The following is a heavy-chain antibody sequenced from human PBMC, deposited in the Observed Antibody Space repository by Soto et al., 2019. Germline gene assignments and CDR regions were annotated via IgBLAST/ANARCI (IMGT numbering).Heavy chain of an antibody. CDR2: IKQDGSEK. CDR3: ARGSPIAAAGPYNWFDP. V-gene: IGHV3-7*03. D-gene: IGHD6-13*01. Sequence: GGSLRLSCAASGFTFSSYAMSWVRQAPGKGLEWVANIKQDGSEKYYVDSVKGRFTISRDNAKNSLYLQMNSLRAEDTAVYYCARGSPIAAAGPYNWFDPWGQGTLVTVSS. CDR1: GFTFSSYA. J-gene: IGHJ5*02.